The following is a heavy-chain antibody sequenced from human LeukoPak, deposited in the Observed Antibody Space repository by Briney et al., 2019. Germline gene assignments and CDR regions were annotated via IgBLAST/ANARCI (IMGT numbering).Heavy chain of an antibody. Sequence: ESSETLSLTCAVYGGSFSGYYWSWIRQPPGKGLEWIGTVYYSGSTYYNPSLKSRVTVSIDTSKNHFYLKLSSVTAADTAVYYCGGYGNYAENAFYIWGQGTMVTVSS. D-gene: IGHD4-11*01. CDR1: GGSFSGYY. V-gene: IGHV4-34*01. J-gene: IGHJ3*02. CDR2: VYYSGST. CDR3: GGYGNYAENAFYI.